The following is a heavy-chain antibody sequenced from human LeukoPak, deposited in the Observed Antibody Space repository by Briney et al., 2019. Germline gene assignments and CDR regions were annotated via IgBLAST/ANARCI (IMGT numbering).Heavy chain of an antibody. CDR3: ARGAAAAPNWYFDL. CDR2: ISAYNGNT. CDR1: GYTFTSYG. J-gene: IGHJ2*01. Sequence: ASVKVSCKASGYTFTSYGISWVRQAPGQGLEWMGWISAYNGNTNYAQKLQGRVTMTTDTPTSTAYMELRSLRSDDTAVYYCARGAAAAPNWYFDLWGRGTLVTVSS. V-gene: IGHV1-18*01. D-gene: IGHD6-13*01.